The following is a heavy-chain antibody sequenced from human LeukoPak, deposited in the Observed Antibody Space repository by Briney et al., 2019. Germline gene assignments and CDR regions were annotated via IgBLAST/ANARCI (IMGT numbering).Heavy chain of an antibody. J-gene: IGHJ4*02. Sequence: GGSLRLSCAASGFTFSSYAMSWVRQAPGKGLEWVSAISGSGGSTYYADSVKGRFTISRDNSKNTLYLQMNSLRAEDTAVYYCAKYARDYYGSGSYYNYWGQGTLVTVSS. CDR2: ISGSGGST. CDR3: AKYARDYYGSGSYYNY. V-gene: IGHV3-23*01. D-gene: IGHD3-10*01. CDR1: GFTFSSYA.